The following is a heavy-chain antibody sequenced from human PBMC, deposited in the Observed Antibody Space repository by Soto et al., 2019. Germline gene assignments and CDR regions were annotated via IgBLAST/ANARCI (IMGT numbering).Heavy chain of an antibody. CDR1: GFTFSSYG. CDR2: IWYDGSNK. Sequence: GGSLRLSCAASGFTFSSYGMHWVRQAPGKGLEWVAVIWYDGSNKYYADSVKGRFTISRDNSKNTLYLQMNSLRAEDTAVYYCAKYLGFLEWFPRLPDHYYYGMDVWGQGTTVTVSS. CDR3: AKYLGFLEWFPRLPDHYYYGMDV. V-gene: IGHV3-33*06. J-gene: IGHJ6*02. D-gene: IGHD3-3*01.